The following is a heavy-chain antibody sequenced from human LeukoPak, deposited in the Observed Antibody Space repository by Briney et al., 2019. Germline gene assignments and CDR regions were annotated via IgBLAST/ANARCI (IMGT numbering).Heavy chain of an antibody. V-gene: IGHV3-21*01. CDR2: ISSSSSYI. D-gene: IGHD6-19*01. CDR1: GFTFSSYS. CDR3: ARVSGKYSSGWYRYFDY. J-gene: IGHJ4*02. Sequence: GGSLRLSCAASGFTFSSYSMYWVRQAPGKGLEWVSSISSSSSYIYYADSVKGRFTISRDNAKNSLYLQMNSLRAEDTAVYYCARVSGKYSSGWYRYFDYWGQGTLVTVSS.